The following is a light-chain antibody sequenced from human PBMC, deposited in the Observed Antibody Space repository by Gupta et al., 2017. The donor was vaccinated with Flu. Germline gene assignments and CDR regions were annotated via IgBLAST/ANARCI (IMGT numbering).Light chain of an antibody. V-gene: IGLV8-61*01. Sequence: QTVVTRAPSLSVSPGGTVTLTCVLSSGSVSSNYFPSWYQQTPGQAPRTLIYNTNTRTSGVPDRFSGSILGNKAALTITGAQADDESDYYCVLYMGSDIWVFGGGTKLTVL. CDR1: SGSVSSNYF. CDR2: NTN. CDR3: VLYMGSDIWV. J-gene: IGLJ3*02.